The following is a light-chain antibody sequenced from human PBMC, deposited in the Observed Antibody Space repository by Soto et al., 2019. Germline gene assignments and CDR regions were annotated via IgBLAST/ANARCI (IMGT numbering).Light chain of an antibody. CDR2: AAS. Sequence: DIQMTQSPSSLSASVGDRVTITCRASQSIRSYLNWYQQKPGKAPKLLIYAASSLQSGVPSRFSGSGSGTDFTLTISSLQPEDVGTYYCQKYDNDPWTFGQGTKVDIK. CDR3: QKYDNDPWT. J-gene: IGKJ1*01. CDR1: QSIRSY. V-gene: IGKV1-39*01.